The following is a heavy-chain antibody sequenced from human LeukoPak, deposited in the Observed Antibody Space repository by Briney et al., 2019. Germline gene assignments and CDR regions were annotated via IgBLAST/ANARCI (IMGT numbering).Heavy chain of an antibody. CDR2: ISSSSSTI. J-gene: IGHJ4*02. Sequence: GGSLRLSCAASGFTFSSYSMNWVRQAPGKGLEWVSYISSSSSTIYYADSVKGRFTISRDNAKNSLYLQMNSLRGEDTAVYYCARDGSDCSGGSCYSPYFDYWGQGTLVTVSS. CDR1: GFTFSSYS. V-gene: IGHV3-48*01. CDR3: ARDGSDCSGGSCYSPYFDY. D-gene: IGHD2-15*01.